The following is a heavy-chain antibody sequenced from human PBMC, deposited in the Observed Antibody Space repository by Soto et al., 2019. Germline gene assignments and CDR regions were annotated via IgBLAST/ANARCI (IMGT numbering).Heavy chain of an antibody. CDR3: AKAGGVGYCSGGSCYDY. Sequence: PGGSLRLSCAASGFTFSSYAMSWVRQAPGKGLEWVSAISGSGGSTYYADSVKGRFTISRDNSKNTLYLQMNSLRAEDPAVYYCAKAGGVGYCSGGSCYDYWGQGTLVTVSS. CDR1: GFTFSSYA. D-gene: IGHD2-15*01. V-gene: IGHV3-23*01. CDR2: ISGSGGST. J-gene: IGHJ4*02.